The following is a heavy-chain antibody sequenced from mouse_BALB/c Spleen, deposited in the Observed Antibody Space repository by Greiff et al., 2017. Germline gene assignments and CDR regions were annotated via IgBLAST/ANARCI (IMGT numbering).Heavy chain of an antibody. Sequence: EVQRVESGGDLVKPGGSLKLSCAASGFTFSSFGMHWVRQAPEKGLEWVAYISSGSSTIYYADTVKGRFTISRDNPKNTLFLQMTSLRSEDTAMYYCAYYDYDGGAAMDYWGQGTSVTVSS. CDR2: ISSGSSTI. V-gene: IGHV5-17*02. D-gene: IGHD2-4*01. CDR3: AYYDYDGGAAMDY. J-gene: IGHJ4*01. CDR1: GFTFSSFG.